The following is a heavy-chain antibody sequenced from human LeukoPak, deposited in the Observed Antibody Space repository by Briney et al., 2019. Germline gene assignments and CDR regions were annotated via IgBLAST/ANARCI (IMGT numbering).Heavy chain of an antibody. Sequence: PSETLSLTCAVYGGSFSGYYWSWIRQPPGKGLEWIGEINHSGSTNYNPSLKSRVTISVDTSKNQFSLKLSSVTAADTAVYYCARHRGALYSYGSNRAIDYWGQGTLVTVSS. V-gene: IGHV4-34*01. D-gene: IGHD5-18*01. CDR2: INHSGST. CDR1: GGSFSGYY. CDR3: ARHRGALYSYGSNRAIDY. J-gene: IGHJ4*02.